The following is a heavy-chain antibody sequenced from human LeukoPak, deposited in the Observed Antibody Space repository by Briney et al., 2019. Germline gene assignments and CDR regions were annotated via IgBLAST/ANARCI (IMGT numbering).Heavy chain of an antibody. D-gene: IGHD3-9*01. Sequence: SETLSLTCTVSGYSISSGYYWGWIRQPPGKGLEWIGEINHSGSTNYNPSLKSRVTISVDTSKNQFSLKLSSVAAADTAVYYCARSRGSIFPLGTWFDPWGQGTLVTVSS. J-gene: IGHJ5*02. CDR3: ARSRGSIFPLGTWFDP. CDR1: GYSISSGYY. CDR2: INHSGST. V-gene: IGHV4-38-2*02.